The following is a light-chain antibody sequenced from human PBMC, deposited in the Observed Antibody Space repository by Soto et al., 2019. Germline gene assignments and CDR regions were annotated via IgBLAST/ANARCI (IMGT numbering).Light chain of an antibody. Sequence: IQLTQSPSSLSASVGDRVTITCRASQGISSYLAWYQQKPGQAPKLLIYKASTLKSAVPSRFSGSGSGTEFTLTISSLQPDDFATYYCQHYNSYSEAFGQGTKVDIK. CDR3: QHYNSYSEA. CDR2: KAS. V-gene: IGKV1-9*01. CDR1: QGISSY. J-gene: IGKJ1*01.